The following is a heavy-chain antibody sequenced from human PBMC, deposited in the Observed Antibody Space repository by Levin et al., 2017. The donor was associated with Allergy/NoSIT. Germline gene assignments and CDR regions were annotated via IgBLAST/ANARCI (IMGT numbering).Heavy chain of an antibody. CDR1: GFTFSSYW. V-gene: IGHV3-7*04. CDR3: AREGGDILTGYYTHHYYYMDV. D-gene: IGHD3-9*01. J-gene: IGHJ6*03. CDR2: IKQDGSEK. Sequence: GGSLRLSCAASGFTFSSYWMSWVRQAPGKGLEWVANIKQDGSEKYYVDSVKGRFTISRDNAKNSLYLQMNSLRAEDTAVYYCAREGGDILTGYYTHHYYYMDVWGKGTTVTVSS.